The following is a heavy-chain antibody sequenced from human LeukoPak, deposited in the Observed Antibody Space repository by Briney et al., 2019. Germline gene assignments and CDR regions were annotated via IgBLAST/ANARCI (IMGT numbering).Heavy chain of an antibody. V-gene: IGHV1-69*05. Sequence: GASVKVSCKASGGTFSSYAISWVRQAPGQGLEWMGGIIPIFGTANYAQKFQGRVTITTDESTSTAYMELSSLRSEDTAVYYCVTNSIGYCSGGNCYQVSDSWGQGSLVTVSS. J-gene: IGHJ4*02. CDR2: IIPIFGTA. D-gene: IGHD2-15*01. CDR3: VTNSIGYCSGGNCYQVSDS. CDR1: GGTFSSYA.